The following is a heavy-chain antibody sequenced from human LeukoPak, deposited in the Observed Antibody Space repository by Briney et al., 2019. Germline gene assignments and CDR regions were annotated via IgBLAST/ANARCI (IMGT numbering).Heavy chain of an antibody. J-gene: IGHJ4*02. CDR1: GFTFSSYA. V-gene: IGHV3-23*01. D-gene: IGHD6-13*01. CDR2: ISGSGGST. CDR3: AKVMDSYSSSWYQNLYYFDY. Sequence: GGSLRLSCAASGFTFSSYAMSWVRQAPGKGLEWVSAISGSGGSTYYADSVKGRFTISRDNSKNTLYLQMNSLRAEDTAVYYCAKVMDSYSSSWYQNLYYFDYWGQGTLVTVSS.